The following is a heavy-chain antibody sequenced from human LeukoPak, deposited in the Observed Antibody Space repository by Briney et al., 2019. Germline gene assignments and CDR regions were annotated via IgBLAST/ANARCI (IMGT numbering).Heavy chain of an antibody. CDR3: ARQVRSPVVMFMDV. J-gene: IGHJ6*03. D-gene: IGHD3-22*01. CDR2: VYYTGIT. CDR1: GGSISSSTYN. Sequence: SETLSLTCTVAGGSISSSTYNWGWIRQPPGKGLEWIGSVYYTGITYYNPPVESRVTISVDTSKNHFSLELNSVTAADTGVYFCARQVRSPVVMFMDVWGKGTTVIVSS. V-gene: IGHV4-39*01.